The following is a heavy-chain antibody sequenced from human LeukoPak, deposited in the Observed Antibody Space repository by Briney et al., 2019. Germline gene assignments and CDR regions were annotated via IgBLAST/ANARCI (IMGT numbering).Heavy chain of an antibody. V-gene: IGHV3-30-3*01. CDR2: ISYDGSNK. D-gene: IGHD3-3*01. Sequence: GGSLRLSCAASGFTFSSYAMHWVRQAPGKGLEWVAVISYDGSNKYYADSVKGRFTISRDNSKNTLYLQMNSLRAEDTAVYYCARDLLKDFGVVIIRRYYYGMDAWGQGTTVTVSS. J-gene: IGHJ6*02. CDR1: GFTFSSYA. CDR3: ARDLLKDFGVVIIRRYYYGMDA.